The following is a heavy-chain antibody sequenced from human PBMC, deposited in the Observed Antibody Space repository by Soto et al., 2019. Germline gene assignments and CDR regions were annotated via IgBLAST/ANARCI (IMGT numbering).Heavy chain of an antibody. CDR1: GCTFNTIA. V-gene: IGHV1-69*01. Sequence: QVQLEQSGAEMKKPGSSVKVSCKISGCTFNTIALSWVRQAPGQGLEWMGGFIPLFGAGNYAEKFRGRVTFTADESSSTMTMELTSLRSEDPAVYYCARGAPEGYTCGEGGLHFWGQGTMVIFSS. CDR3: ARGAPEGYTCGEGGLHF. D-gene: IGHD2-15*01. CDR2: FIPLFGAG. J-gene: IGHJ3*01.